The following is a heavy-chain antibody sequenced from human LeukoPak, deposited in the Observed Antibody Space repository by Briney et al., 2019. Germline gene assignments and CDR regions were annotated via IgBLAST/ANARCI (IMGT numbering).Heavy chain of an antibody. V-gene: IGHV3-30*04. CDR3: ARDLESLYYFGY. CDR1: GFTFSNFA. D-gene: IGHD3-3*01. CDR2: ISYDGSNK. J-gene: IGHJ4*02. Sequence: GRSLRLSCAASGFTFSNFAMHWVRQAPGKGLEWVAVISYDGSNKYYADSVKGRFTISRDNSKNTLYLQMYSLRAEDTAMYFCARDLESLYYFGYWGQGTLVTVSS.